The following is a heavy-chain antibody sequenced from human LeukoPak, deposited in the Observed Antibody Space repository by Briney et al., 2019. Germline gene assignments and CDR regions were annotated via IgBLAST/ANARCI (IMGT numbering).Heavy chain of an antibody. CDR3: ARDLSSTPHWELDH. Sequence: ASVKASCKTSGYTFTDYFIHWVRQAPGQGLEWMGRVNSNSAVAESEEKFQGRVTVTRDTSIRTVYMELFRLTSDDTAIYYCARDLSSTPHWELDHWGQGTLVTVSS. CDR1: GYTFTDYF. V-gene: IGHV1-2*06. D-gene: IGHD7-27*01. CDR2: VNSNSAVA. J-gene: IGHJ4*02.